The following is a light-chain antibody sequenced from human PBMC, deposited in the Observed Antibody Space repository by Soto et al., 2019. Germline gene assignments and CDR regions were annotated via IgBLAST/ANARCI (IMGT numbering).Light chain of an antibody. CDR3: QQYNNWPLNT. CDR1: QSVSSN. Sequence: EIVMTQSPATLSVSPGERATLSCRASQSVSSNFSWYQQKPGQAPRLLIYGASTRATGIPARFSGSGSGTEFTLTISSRQSEDFAVYYCQQYNNWPLNTFGQGTKLEIK. V-gene: IGKV3-15*01. J-gene: IGKJ2*01. CDR2: GAS.